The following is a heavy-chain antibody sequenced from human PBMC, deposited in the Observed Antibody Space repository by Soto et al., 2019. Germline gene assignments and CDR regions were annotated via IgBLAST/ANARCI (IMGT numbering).Heavy chain of an antibody. CDR1: GYTFTSYA. CDR3: ARDRTVVVVAARSWFDP. CDR2: INAGNGNT. V-gene: IGHV1-3*01. D-gene: IGHD2-15*01. Sequence: ASVKVSCKASGYTFTSYAMHWVRQAPGQRLEWMGWINAGNGNTKYSQKFQGRVTITRDTSASTAYMELSSLRSEDTAVYYCARDRTVVVVAARSWFDPWGQVTLVTVSS. J-gene: IGHJ5*02.